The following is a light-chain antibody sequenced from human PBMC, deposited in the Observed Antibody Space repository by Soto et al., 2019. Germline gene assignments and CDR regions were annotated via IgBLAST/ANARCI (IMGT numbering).Light chain of an antibody. V-gene: IGKV1-33*01. CDR2: HAS. CDR3: QQYYGLPPLT. J-gene: IGKJ5*01. Sequence: DIQITQAPSSRAASIVGRVTITCQASQNITNNLSWYQQKPGKAPNLLIYHASKLAKGVTSRFSGSGSGTDFSFIITSLQREDLATYYCQQYYGLPPLTCGQGKRLEIK. CDR1: QNITNN.